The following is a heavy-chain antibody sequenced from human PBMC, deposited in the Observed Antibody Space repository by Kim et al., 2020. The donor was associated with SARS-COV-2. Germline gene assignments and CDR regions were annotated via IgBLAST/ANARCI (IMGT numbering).Heavy chain of an antibody. CDR1: GFTFDDYA. J-gene: IGHJ6*02. CDR2: ISWNSGSI. Sequence: GGSLRLSCAASGFTFDDYAMHWVRQAPGKGLEWVSGISWNSGSIGYADSVKGRFTISRDNAKNSLYLQMNSLRAEDTALYYCAKDIGNRDGYNLRFELGYYYYGMDVWGQGTTVTVSS. CDR3: AKDIGNRDGYNLRFELGYYYYGMDV. D-gene: IGHD5-12*01. V-gene: IGHV3-9*01.